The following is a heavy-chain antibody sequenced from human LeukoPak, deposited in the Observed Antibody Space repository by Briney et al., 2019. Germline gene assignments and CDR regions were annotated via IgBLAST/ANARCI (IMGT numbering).Heavy chain of an antibody. V-gene: IGHV4-4*07. D-gene: IGHD3-3*02. J-gene: IGHJ4*02. CDR3: ARDPAISGYFDY. Sequence: SETLSLTCTVSGGSIGSYYWSWIRQPAGKGLEWIGRIYTSGSTNYNPSLKSRVTMSVDTSKNQFSLKLSSVTAADTAVYYCARDPAISGYFDYWGQGTLVTVSS. CDR2: IYTSGST. CDR1: GGSIGSYY.